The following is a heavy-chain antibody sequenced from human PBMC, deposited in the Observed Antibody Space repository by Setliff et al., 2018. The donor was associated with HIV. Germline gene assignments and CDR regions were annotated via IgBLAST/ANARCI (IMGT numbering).Heavy chain of an antibody. V-gene: IGHV2-70*04. D-gene: IGHD3-10*01. CDR1: GFSLTTSGIR. CDR2: IDWEDDK. J-gene: IGHJ4*02. CDR3: ARTYGSASKLDY. Sequence: SGPTLVNPTQTLTLTCTFSGFSLTTSGIRVTWVRQPPGKALEWLARIDWEDDKFYSTSLKTRLTISKDTSKNQVVLTMTNMGPLDTATYFCARTYGSASKLDYWGPETL.